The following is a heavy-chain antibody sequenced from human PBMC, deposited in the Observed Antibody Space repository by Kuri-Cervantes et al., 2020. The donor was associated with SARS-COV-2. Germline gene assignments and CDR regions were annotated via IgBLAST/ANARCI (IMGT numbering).Heavy chain of an antibody. CDR2: IHYSGNT. CDR3: ARLRRHNDGWFATGYYMDV. CDR1: GGSISSSSYY. J-gene: IGHJ6*03. Sequence: SETLSLTCTVSGGSISSSSYYWGWIRQPPGKGLQWIGTIHYSGNTYYNSPLKSRVTISVDPSKNLFSLNLTSVTAADTSMYYCARLRRHNDGWFATGYYMDVWGKGTTVTVSS. V-gene: IGHV4-39*01. D-gene: IGHD6-19*01.